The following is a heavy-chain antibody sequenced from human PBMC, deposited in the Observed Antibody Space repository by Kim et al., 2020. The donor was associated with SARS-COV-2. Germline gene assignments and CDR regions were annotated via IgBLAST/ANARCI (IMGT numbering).Heavy chain of an antibody. Sequence: SETLSLTCTVSGGSISSSSYYWGWIRQPPGKGLEWIGSIYYSGSTYYNPSLKSRVTISVDTSKNQFSLKLSSVTAADTAVYYCAREYTPWAITMVRGAVYYFDYWGQGTLVTVSS. CDR2: IYYSGST. CDR3: AREYTPWAITMVRGAVYYFDY. CDR1: GGSISSSSYY. V-gene: IGHV4-39*07. D-gene: IGHD3-10*01. J-gene: IGHJ4*02.